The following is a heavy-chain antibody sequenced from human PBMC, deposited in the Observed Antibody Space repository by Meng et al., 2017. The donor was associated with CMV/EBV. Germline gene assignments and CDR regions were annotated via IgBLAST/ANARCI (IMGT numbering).Heavy chain of an antibody. J-gene: IGHJ4*02. D-gene: IGHD2-2*01. CDR3: AREDIVVVPAARGFDY. CDR2: IYTSGST. CDR1: GGSISSYY. Sequence: QGHVKGSGPGLVKPSETLSLTCTVSGGSISSYYWSWIRQPAGKGLEWIGRIYTSGSTNYNPSLKSRVTMSVDTSKNQFSLKLSSVTAADTAVYYCAREDIVVVPAARGFDYWGQGTLVTVSS. V-gene: IGHV4-4*07.